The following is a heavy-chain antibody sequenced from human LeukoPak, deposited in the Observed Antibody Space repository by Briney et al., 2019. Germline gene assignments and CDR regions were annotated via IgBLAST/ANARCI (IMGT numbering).Heavy chain of an antibody. Sequence: ASVKVSCKASGYTFTGYYMHWVRQAPGQGLEWMGWISAYNGNTNYAQKLQGRVTMTTDTSTSTAYMELRSLRSDDTAVYYCARVGLDYGDYEEYWGQGTLVTVSS. CDR3: ARVGLDYGDYEEY. D-gene: IGHD4-17*01. CDR2: ISAYNGNT. J-gene: IGHJ4*02. V-gene: IGHV1-18*04. CDR1: GYTFTGYY.